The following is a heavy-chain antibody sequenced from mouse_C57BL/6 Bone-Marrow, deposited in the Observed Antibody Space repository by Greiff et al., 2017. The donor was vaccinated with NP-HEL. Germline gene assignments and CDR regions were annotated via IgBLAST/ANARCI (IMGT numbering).Heavy chain of an antibody. J-gene: IGHJ2*01. V-gene: IGHV1-61*01. CDR2: IYPSDSET. Sequence: QQSCKASGYTFTSYWMDWVKQRPGQGLEWIGNIYPSDSETHYNQKFKDKATLTVDKSSSTAYMQLSSLTSEDSAVYYCARSITTVVFDYWGQGTTLTVSS. CDR1: GYTFTSYW. CDR3: ARSITTVVFDY. D-gene: IGHD1-1*01.